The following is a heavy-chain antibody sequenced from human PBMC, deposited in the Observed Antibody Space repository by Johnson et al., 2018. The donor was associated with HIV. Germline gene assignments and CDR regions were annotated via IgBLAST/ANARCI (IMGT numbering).Heavy chain of an antibody. V-gene: IGHV3-15*01. CDR2: IKSKTDGGTT. D-gene: IGHD5-24*01. J-gene: IGHJ3*02. CDR1: GFTFSNAW. CDR3: TTERWLQQRAFDI. Sequence: EQLLESGGGLVQPGGSLRLSCAASGFTFSNAWMSWVRQAPGKGLEWVGRIKSKTDGGTTDYAAPVKGRFTISRDDSKNTLYLQMNSLKTEDTAVYYCTTERWLQQRAFDIWGQGTMVTVSS.